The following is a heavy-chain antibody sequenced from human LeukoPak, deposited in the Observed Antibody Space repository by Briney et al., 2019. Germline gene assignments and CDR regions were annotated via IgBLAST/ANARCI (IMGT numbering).Heavy chain of an antibody. CDR3: ARIGAQGRNFDY. D-gene: IGHD3-16*01. Sequence: GGSLRLSCAVSGFTFGTYAMSWVRQAPGKGLQWVSTISGTGSSTHYADSVKGRFTISRDNSKNTLYLQMSSLRADDTAIYYCARIGAQGRNFDYWGQGTLVTVSS. J-gene: IGHJ4*02. V-gene: IGHV3-23*01. CDR2: ISGTGSST. CDR1: GFTFGTYA.